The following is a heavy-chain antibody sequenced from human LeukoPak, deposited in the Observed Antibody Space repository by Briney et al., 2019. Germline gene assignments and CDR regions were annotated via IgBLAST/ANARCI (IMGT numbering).Heavy chain of an antibody. V-gene: IGHV3-74*01. Sequence: GGSLRLPCAASGFTFSRHWMHWVRQVPGKGLVWVSYINSDGSSTNYADSVKGRFTISRDNAKNTVYLQMNSLRAEDTAMYYCTREIGYDGISWGSDYWGQGTLVTVSS. CDR3: TREIGYDGISWGSDY. CDR1: GFTFSRHW. D-gene: IGHD4-23*01. J-gene: IGHJ4*02. CDR2: INSDGSST.